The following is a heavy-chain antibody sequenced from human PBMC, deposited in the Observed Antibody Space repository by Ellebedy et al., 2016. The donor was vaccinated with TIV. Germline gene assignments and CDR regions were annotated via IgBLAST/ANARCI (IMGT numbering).Heavy chain of an antibody. CDR2: ISKSDTT. J-gene: IGHJ4*02. Sequence: GESLKISCAASGFTSSNYWMSWVRQAPGKGLEWISYISKSDTTYYADSVRGRFTISRDNAKKSVYLQMNSLRLEDTALYYCARDAMIWIFDSWGQGTLVTVSS. D-gene: IGHD3-22*01. CDR1: GFTSSNYW. CDR3: ARDAMIWIFDS. V-gene: IGHV3-48*01.